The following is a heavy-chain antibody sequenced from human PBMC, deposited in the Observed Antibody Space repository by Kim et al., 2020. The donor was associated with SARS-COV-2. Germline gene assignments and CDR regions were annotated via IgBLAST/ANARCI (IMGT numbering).Heavy chain of an antibody. Sequence: GGSLRLSCAASGFTFSSYSMNWVRQAPGKGLEWVSYISSSSSTIYYADSVKGRFTISRDNAKNSLYLQMNSLRAEDTAVYYCARDRGVPAAGARYYYYYGMDVWGQGTPVTVSS. D-gene: IGHD2-2*01. J-gene: IGHJ6*02. CDR2: ISSSSSTI. V-gene: IGHV3-48*04. CDR3: ARDRGVPAAGARYYYYYGMDV. CDR1: GFTFSSYS.